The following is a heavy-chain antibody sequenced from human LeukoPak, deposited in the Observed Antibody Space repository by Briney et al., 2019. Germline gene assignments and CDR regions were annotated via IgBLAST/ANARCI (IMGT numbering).Heavy chain of an antibody. J-gene: IGHJ4*02. Sequence: PGVSLRLSCAASGFTFSSYSMNWVRRAPAKGLEWVSSISSISRYIYYADSVKGRFTISRDNAKNSLYLQMNSLRAEDTAVYYCARVSSSSWYIXDYXXXGTXVTVSS. D-gene: IGHD6-13*01. CDR2: ISSISRYI. CDR1: GFTFSSYS. CDR3: ARVSSSSWYIXDY. V-gene: IGHV3-21*01.